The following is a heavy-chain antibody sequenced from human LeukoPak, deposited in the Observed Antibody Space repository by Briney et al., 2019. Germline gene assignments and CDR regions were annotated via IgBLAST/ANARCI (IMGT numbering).Heavy chain of an antibody. D-gene: IGHD1-26*01. V-gene: IGHV1-24*01. CDR1: GYSLTELS. J-gene: IGHJ4*02. CDR3: ATGRTKWDLLNY. CDR2: LDPADGEM. Sequence: GASVKVSCKVSGYSLTELSLHWVRQAPGKGREWMGGLDPADGEMIYTQMFQGRITMTEDSSTDTAYMEMSSLRSDDTAVYYCATGRTKWDLLNYWGQGTLVTVSS.